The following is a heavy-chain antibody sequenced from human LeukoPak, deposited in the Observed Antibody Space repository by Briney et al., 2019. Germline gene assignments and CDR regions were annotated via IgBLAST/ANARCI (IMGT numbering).Heavy chain of an antibody. V-gene: IGHV4-39*07. Sequence: NPSETLSLTCTVSGGSISSSSYYWGWIRQPPGKGLEWIGSIYYSGSTYYNPSLKSRVTISVDTSKNQFSLKLSSVTAADTAVYYCAREYCSSTSCYVFDYWGQGTLVTVSS. D-gene: IGHD2-2*01. J-gene: IGHJ4*02. CDR3: AREYCSSTSCYVFDY. CDR1: GGSISSSSYY. CDR2: IYYSGST.